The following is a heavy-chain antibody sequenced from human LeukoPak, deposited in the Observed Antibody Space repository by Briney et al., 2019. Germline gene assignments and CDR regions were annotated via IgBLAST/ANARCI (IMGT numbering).Heavy chain of an antibody. CDR1: GLTFSSYD. J-gene: IGHJ4*02. CDR3: DTRPRY. V-gene: IGHV3-48*03. CDR2: ISNSGNTI. D-gene: IGHD2-2*01. Sequence: GGSLRLSCVGSGLTFSSYDMNWVRQAPGKGLEWISYISNSGNTIYYADSVKGRFTISRDNAKNSLYLQMNSLRAEDTAVYYCDTRPRYWGQGALVTVSS.